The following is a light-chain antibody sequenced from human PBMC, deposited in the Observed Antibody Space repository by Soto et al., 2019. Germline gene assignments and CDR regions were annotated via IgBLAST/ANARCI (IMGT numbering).Light chain of an antibody. CDR2: KAS. CDR1: QRISSW. CDR3: QQYNSYPLT. Sequence: DIQMTQYASTLSASVGDRVAITCRASQRISSWLAWYQQKPGKAPKLLIYKASSLESGVPSRFSGSGSGTEFTLTISSLQPDDFATYYCQQYNSYPLTFGPGTKVDI. V-gene: IGKV1-5*03. J-gene: IGKJ3*01.